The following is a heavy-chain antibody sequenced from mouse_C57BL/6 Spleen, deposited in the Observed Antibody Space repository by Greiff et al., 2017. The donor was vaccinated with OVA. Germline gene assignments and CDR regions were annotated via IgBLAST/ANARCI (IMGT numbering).Heavy chain of an antibody. Sequence: EVHLVESGPGLVKPSQSLSLTCSVTGYSITSGYYWNWIRQFPGNKLEWMGYISYDGSNNYNPSLKNRISITRDTSKNQFFLKLNSVTTEDTATYYCASPDGYYSWFAYWGQGTLVTVSA. J-gene: IGHJ3*01. CDR2: ISYDGSN. CDR3: ASPDGYYSWFAY. D-gene: IGHD2-3*01. CDR1: GYSITSGYY. V-gene: IGHV3-6*01.